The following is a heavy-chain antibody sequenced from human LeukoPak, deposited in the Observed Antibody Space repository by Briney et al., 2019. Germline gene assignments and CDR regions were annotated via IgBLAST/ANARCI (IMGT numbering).Heavy chain of an antibody. CDR2: IYSGGST. V-gene: IGHV3-53*01. CDR3: AREARVEMATILGHYYYGMDV. J-gene: IGHJ6*02. D-gene: IGHD5-24*01. CDR1: GFLVSSNY. Sequence: SGGSLRLSCSASGFLVSSNYMSWGRQAPGKGLEWVAGIYSGGSTYYADSVKGRFTISRDNSKNTLYLQMNSLRAEDTAVYYCAREARVEMATILGHYYYGMDVWGQGTTVTVSS.